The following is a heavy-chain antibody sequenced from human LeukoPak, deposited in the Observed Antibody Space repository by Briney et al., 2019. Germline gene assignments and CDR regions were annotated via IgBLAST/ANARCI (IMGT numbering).Heavy chain of an antibody. CDR3: ARDKGRWLRYFDY. J-gene: IGHJ4*02. CDR1: GFTFSSYA. CDR2: ISYDGSNK. Sequence: PGRSLRLSCAASGFTFSSYAVHWVRQAPGKGLEWVAVISYDGSNKYYADSVKGRFTISRDNSKNTLYLQMNSLRAEDTAVYYCARDKGRWLRYFDYWGQGTLVTVSS. D-gene: IGHD5-12*01. V-gene: IGHV3-30*01.